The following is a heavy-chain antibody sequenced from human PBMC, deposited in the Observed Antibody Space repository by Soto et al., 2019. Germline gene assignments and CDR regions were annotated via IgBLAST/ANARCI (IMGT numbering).Heavy chain of an antibody. D-gene: IGHD3-22*01. Sequence: QVQLQESGPGLVKPSQTLSLTCTVSGGSISSGGYYWCWIRPHPGKGLEWIGYIYYSGSTYYNPSLKSRVTTSVDTSKNQFSLKLSTVTAADTAVYYCARADRTLYDSSGYYHYWGQGTLVTVSS. CDR2: IYYSGST. V-gene: IGHV4-31*03. CDR3: ARADRTLYDSSGYYHY. J-gene: IGHJ4*02. CDR1: GGSISSGGYY.